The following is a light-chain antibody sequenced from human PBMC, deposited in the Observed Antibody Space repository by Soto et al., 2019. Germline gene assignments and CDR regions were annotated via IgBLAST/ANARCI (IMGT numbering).Light chain of an antibody. Sequence: QSALTQPASVSGSSGRSNTISCTGTSSDVGRYNFVSWYQQHPGNAPKLLIYAVSDRPSGVSTRFSGSKSGNTASLAISGLQAEDEAVYYCSSFSSSSTQVFGTGTKVTVL. CDR2: AVS. CDR1: SSDVGRYNF. J-gene: IGLJ1*01. CDR3: SSFSSSSTQV. V-gene: IGLV2-14*03.